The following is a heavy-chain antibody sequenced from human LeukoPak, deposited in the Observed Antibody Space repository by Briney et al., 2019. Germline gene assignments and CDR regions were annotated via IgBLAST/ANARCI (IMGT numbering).Heavy chain of an antibody. CDR2: ISGSGGST. D-gene: IGHD3-3*01. Sequence: GGSLRLSCAASGFTLSSYAMSWVREAPGKGLEWVSAISGSGGSTYYADSVKSRFTISRDNSKNTLYLQMNSLRAEDTAVYYCAKDGAPSYYDFWSGYDYWGQGTLFTVSS. CDR3: AKDGAPSYYDFWSGYDY. J-gene: IGHJ4*02. CDR1: GFTLSSYA. V-gene: IGHV3-23*01.